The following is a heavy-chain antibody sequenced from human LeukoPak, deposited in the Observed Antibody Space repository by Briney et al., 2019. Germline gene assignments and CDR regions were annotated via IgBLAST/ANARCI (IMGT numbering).Heavy chain of an antibody. CDR1: GYTFISFD. V-gene: IGHV1-8*01. J-gene: IGHJ6*03. CDR2: MNPNSGNT. CDR3: ARGIYYYYYMEV. Sequence: ASVKVSCKASGYTFISFDINWVRQAPGQGHEWMGWMNPNSGNTGYAQRFQGRVTMTRNTSISTAYMELSGLRSEDTAVYYCARGIYYYYYMEVWAKGTTVTVSS.